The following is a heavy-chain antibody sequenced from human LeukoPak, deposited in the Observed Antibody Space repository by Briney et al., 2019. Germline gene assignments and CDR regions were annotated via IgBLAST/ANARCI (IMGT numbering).Heavy chain of an antibody. V-gene: IGHV4-34*01. CDR1: GGSFSGYY. CDR2: INHSGST. J-gene: IGHJ5*02. D-gene: IGHD3-10*01. CDR3: AREGIILWFGELSGNWFDP. Sequence: SETLSLTCAVYGGSFSGYYWSWIRQPPGEGLEWIGEINHSGSTNYNPSLKSRVTKSVDTSKNQFSLKLSSVTAADTAVYYCAREGIILWFGELSGNWFDPWGQGTLVTVSS.